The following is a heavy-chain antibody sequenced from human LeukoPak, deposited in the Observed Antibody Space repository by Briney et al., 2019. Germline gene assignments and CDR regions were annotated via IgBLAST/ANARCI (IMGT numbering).Heavy chain of an antibody. CDR3: ARRDSGSYRPPLDY. V-gene: IGHV3-11*01. CDR1: GFTFSDYY. D-gene: IGHD1-26*01. J-gene: IGHJ4*02. CDR2: ISRSGSTI. Sequence: PGGSLRLSCAASGFTFSDYYMSWIRQAPGKGLEWVSYISRSGSTIYYADSVKGRFTISRDNAKNSLYLQMNSLRAEDTAVYYCARRDSGSYRPPLDYWGQGTLVTVSS.